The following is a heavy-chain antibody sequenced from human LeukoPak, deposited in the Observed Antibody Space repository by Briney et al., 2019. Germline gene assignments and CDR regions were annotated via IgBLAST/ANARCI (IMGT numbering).Heavy chain of an antibody. J-gene: IGHJ6*04. D-gene: IGHD4-17*01. CDR2: ISYNRSIK. CDR1: VFTSSIYD. Sequence: GRSLRLSSAASVFTSSIYDMHWVRQAPGTGLEWVAFISYNRSIKYYTDSVRGRFTISRDNSKNTLYLQMDSLRAEDTTVYYCARSGDFYYYHYTMDVWGEGTTVTVSS. V-gene: IGHV3-30*19. CDR3: ARSGDFYYYHYTMDV.